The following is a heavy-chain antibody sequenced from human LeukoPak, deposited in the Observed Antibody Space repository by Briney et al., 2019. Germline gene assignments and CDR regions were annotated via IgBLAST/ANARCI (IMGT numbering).Heavy chain of an antibody. J-gene: IGHJ4*02. CDR3: ASDLQIAARQGRYFDY. V-gene: IGHV3-48*01. D-gene: IGHD6-6*01. Sequence: GGSLRLSCAASGFTFSTYSMNWVRQAPGKGLEWVSYISSSSTTIYYAYSVKGRFTISRDNAKNSLYLQTNSLSAEDTAVYYCASDLQIAARQGRYFDYWGQGTLVTVSS. CDR2: ISSSSTTI. CDR1: GFTFSTYS.